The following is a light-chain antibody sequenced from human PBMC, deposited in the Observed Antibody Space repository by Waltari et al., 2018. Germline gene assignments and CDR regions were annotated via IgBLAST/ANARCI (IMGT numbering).Light chain of an antibody. CDR3: LSPETRGSWV. V-gene: IGLV3-25*03. CDR1: GLPKKY. Sequence: SYELTQSPSVSLSPGQTARITCSGDGLPKKYAYLYQKKPGQAPALIIFKDRERPSGIPERFSGSTSGTTVTLTITGVQAEDEADYYCLSPETRGSWVFGGGTKLTVL. CDR2: KDR. J-gene: IGLJ2*01.